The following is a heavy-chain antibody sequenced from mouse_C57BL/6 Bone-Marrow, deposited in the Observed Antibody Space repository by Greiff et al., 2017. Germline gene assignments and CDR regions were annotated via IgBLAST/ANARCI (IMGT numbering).Heavy chain of an antibody. V-gene: IGHV1-63*01. CDR1: GYTFTNYW. J-gene: IGHJ3*01. CDR3: ASSPWFAY. CDR2: IYPGGGYT. Sequence: QVQLKQSGAELVRPGTSVKMSCKASGYTFTNYWIGWAKQRPGHGLEWIGDIYPGGGYTNYNEKFKGKATLTADKSSSTAYMQFSSLTSEDAAIDYCASSPWFAYWGQGTLVTVSA. D-gene: IGHD6-1*01.